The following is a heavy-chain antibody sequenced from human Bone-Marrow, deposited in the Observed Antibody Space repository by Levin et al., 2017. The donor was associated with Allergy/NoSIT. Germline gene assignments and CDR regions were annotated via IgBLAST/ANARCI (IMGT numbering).Heavy chain of an antibody. J-gene: IGHJ5*02. Sequence: GESLKISCKPSGYTFTTYDINWVRQATGQGLEWMGWMNPKSGNTGYAQKFQGRVTMTTNTSITTAFMELTSLRSEDTAVYYCARGLKKHYPLPLSIWFDPWGQGTLVTVSS. CDR2: MNPKSGNT. V-gene: IGHV1-8*01. CDR1: GYTFTTYD. D-gene: IGHD2/OR15-2a*01. CDR3: ARGLKKHYPLPLSIWFDP.